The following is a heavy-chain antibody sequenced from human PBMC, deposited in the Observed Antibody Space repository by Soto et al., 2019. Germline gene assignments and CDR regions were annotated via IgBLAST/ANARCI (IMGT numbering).Heavy chain of an antibody. D-gene: IGHD1-1*01. Sequence: SGPTLVNTTQTLTLTCTFSGFSLTTRGVGVGWIRQPPGKALEWLALIYWDDDEGYSPSLKSRLTITKDTSKSQVVLTMTNMDPVDTATYYCARTTLGLLQLERRRYFDYWGQGTLVTVSS. J-gene: IGHJ4*02. CDR1: GFSLTTRGVG. CDR3: ARTTLGLLQLERRRYFDY. CDR2: IYWDDDE. V-gene: IGHV2-5*02.